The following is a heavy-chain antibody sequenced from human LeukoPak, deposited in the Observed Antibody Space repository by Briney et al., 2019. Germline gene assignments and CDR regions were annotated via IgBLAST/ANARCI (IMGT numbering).Heavy chain of an antibody. Sequence: SETLSLTCTVSGDSISSYYWSWIRQPPRKGLEWIGYIYYSGSTNYNPSLKSRVTISVDRSKNQFSLKLSSVTAADTAVYYCARYYYDSSGYWAADYWGQGTLVTVSS. CDR3: ARYYYDSSGYWAADY. D-gene: IGHD3-22*01. CDR1: GDSISSYY. CDR2: IYYSGST. J-gene: IGHJ4*02. V-gene: IGHV4-59*01.